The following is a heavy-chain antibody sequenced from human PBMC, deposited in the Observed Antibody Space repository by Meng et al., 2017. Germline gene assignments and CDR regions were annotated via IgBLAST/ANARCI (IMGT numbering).Heavy chain of an antibody. J-gene: IGHJ4*02. Sequence: QVQLVQSGAEVKKPGASVKVSCKASGFTFNSYAMHWVRQAPGQRFEWMGYNNAATGDSEYLQKFQGRVTFTRDTSANTGYMELTSLRSEDTALYYCARGFHSGARLIDSWGQGTLVTVSS. CDR1: GFTFNSYA. CDR3: ARGFHSGARLIDS. D-gene: IGHD5-12*01. V-gene: IGHV1-3*01. CDR2: NNAATGDS.